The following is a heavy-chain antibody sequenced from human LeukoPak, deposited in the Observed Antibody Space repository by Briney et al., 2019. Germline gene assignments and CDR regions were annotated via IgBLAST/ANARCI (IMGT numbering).Heavy chain of an antibody. J-gene: IGHJ6*03. CDR3: ARDPYSGSYGDSYYYYMDV. CDR2: ITSTGTYT. D-gene: IGHD1-26*01. CDR1: GFTFSSYE. V-gene: IGHV3-21*01. Sequence: PGGSLRLSCAVSGFTFSSYEMNWVRQAPGKGLEWVSSITSTGTYTFYADSVKGRFTISRDNAKNSLYLQMNSLRAEDTAIYYCARDPYSGSYGDSYYYYMDVWGKGTTVTISS.